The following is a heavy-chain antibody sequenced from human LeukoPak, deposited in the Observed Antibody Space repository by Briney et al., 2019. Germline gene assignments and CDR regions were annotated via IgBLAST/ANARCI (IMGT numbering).Heavy chain of an antibody. CDR3: ARDAWRIATRLNYYYYYMDV. D-gene: IGHD6-6*01. Sequence: ASVKVSCKASGYTFTGYYMHWVRQAPGQGLEWMGWINPNSGGTNYAQKFQGRVTMTRDTSISTAYMELSRLRSDDTAVYYCARDAWRIATRLNYYYYYMDVWGKGTTVTVSS. V-gene: IGHV1-2*02. J-gene: IGHJ6*03. CDR1: GYTFTGYY. CDR2: INPNSGGT.